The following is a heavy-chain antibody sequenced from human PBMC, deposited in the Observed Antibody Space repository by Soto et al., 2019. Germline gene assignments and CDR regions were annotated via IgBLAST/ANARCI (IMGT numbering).Heavy chain of an antibody. Sequence: SVKVSCKASGFTFTSSAVQWVRQARGQRREGIGWIVVGSGNTNYAQKFQERVTITRDMSTSTAYMELSSLRSEVTAVYYCAGGRRGWRTRESCMLSSARPPAWFDPWGQGTLVTVSS. V-gene: IGHV1-58*01. CDR2: IVVGSGNT. D-gene: IGHD2-8*01. CDR3: AGGRRGWRTRESCMLSSARPPAWFDP. CDR1: GFTFTSSA. J-gene: IGHJ5*02.